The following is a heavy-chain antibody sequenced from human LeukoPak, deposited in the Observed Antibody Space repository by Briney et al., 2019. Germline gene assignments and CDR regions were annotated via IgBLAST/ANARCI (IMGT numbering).Heavy chain of an antibody. D-gene: IGHD3-22*01. CDR1: GFTFSSYA. V-gene: IGHV3-30*01. CDR3: ARAYDSSGYYYGGVVDY. J-gene: IGHJ4*02. Sequence: PGGSLRLSCAASGFTFSSYAMHWVRQAPGKGLEWVAVISYDGSNKYYADSVKGRFTISRDNSKNTLYLQMNSLRAEDTAVYYCARAYDSSGYYYGGVVDYWGQGTLVTVSS. CDR2: ISYDGSNK.